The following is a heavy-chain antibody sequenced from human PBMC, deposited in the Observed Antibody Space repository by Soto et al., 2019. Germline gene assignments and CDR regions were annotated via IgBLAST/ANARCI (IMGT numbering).Heavy chain of an antibody. CDR3: ARSHRYSSSWYDY. Sequence: QVQLVQSGAEVKKPGASVKVSCKASGYTFTSYAMHWVRQAPGQRLEWMGWINAGNGNTKYSQKFQGRVTITRDTXASTAYMELSSLRSEDTAVYYCARSHRYSSSWYDYWGQGTLVTVSS. V-gene: IGHV1-3*01. CDR1: GYTFTSYA. CDR2: INAGNGNT. D-gene: IGHD6-13*01. J-gene: IGHJ4*02.